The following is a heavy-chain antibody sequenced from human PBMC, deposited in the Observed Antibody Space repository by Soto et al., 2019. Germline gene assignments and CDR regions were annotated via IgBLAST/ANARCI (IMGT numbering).Heavy chain of an antibody. Sequence: EVQLVESGGGVVRPGGSLRLSCAGTGFTFNTYGMNWVRQAPGKGLEWVSGINWNGGSADYADSVKGRFTISRDNAXNXLSRQMNSLRAEDTALYYCARANGRLQDYYQYGMDVWGQGTTVTVSS. V-gene: IGHV3-20*04. CDR2: INWNGGSA. J-gene: IGHJ6*02. CDR3: ARANGRLQDYYQYGMDV. D-gene: IGHD4-4*01. CDR1: GFTFNTYG.